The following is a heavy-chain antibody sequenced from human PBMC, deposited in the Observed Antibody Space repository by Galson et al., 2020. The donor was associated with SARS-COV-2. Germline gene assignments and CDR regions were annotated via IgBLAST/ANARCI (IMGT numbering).Heavy chain of an antibody. CDR3: ARSLDMYDQIQIDV. D-gene: IGHD3-3*01. V-gene: IGHV1-46*02. CDR1: GFPFNSYY. J-gene: IGHJ6*04. Sequence: ASVKVSCKASGFPFNSYYMHWVRQAPGQGLEWLGVIIHYGTVTLYAPKFQGRINMTRDTSTSMVYLEVRSLRYEDTAVYYRARSLDMYDQIQIDVWGDGTPVTVSS. CDR2: IIHYGTVT.